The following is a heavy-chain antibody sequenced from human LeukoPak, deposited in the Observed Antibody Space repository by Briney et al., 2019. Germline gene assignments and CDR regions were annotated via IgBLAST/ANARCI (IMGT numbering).Heavy chain of an antibody. D-gene: IGHD4-23*01. Sequence: PGGSLRLSCAASGFTFSSYAMHWVRQAPGKGLEWVAVISYDGSNKYYADSVKGRFTISRDNSKNTLYLQMNSLRAEDTAVYYCARDGGNSVLIAFDIWGQGTMVTVSS. V-gene: IGHV3-30*04. CDR3: ARDGGNSVLIAFDI. J-gene: IGHJ3*02. CDR2: ISYDGSNK. CDR1: GFTFSSYA.